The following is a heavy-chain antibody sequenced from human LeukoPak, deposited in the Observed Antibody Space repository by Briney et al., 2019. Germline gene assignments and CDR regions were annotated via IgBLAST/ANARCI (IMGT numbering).Heavy chain of an antibody. V-gene: IGHV3-48*02. CDR3: ARSVIAVAGYDAFDI. CDR2: ISSRSFTI. Sequence: GGSLRLSCAASGFTFSAYSMNWVRQAPGKGLDWVSYISSRSFTIYYADSVKGRFTISRDNAKNSLYLEMNSLRDEDTTVYYCARSVIAVAGYDAFDIWGQGTVVTVSS. J-gene: IGHJ3*02. D-gene: IGHD6-19*01. CDR1: GFTFSAYS.